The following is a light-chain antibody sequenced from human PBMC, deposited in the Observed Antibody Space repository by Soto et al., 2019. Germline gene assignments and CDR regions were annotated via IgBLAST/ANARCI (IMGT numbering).Light chain of an antibody. CDR2: GNS. CDR3: QSYDSSLSGSVV. V-gene: IGLV1-40*01. CDR1: SSNIGAGYD. Sequence: QSVLTQPPSVSGATGQRVTISCTGSSSNIGAGYDVHWYQQLPGTAPKLLIYGNSNRPSGVPDRFSGSKSGTSASLAITGLQADDEADYYCQSYDSSLSGSVVFGGGTKLTVL. J-gene: IGLJ2*01.